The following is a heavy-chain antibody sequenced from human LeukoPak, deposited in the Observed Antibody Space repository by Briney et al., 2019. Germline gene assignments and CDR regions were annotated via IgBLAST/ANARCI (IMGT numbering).Heavy chain of an antibody. Sequence: GGSLRLSCVASGFSLSSYWMGWVRQAPGKGLEWVANIKQDGSEKYYVDSVKGRFTISRDNAKNSLYLQMNSLRAEDTAVYYCARDVSITMVRGAKDYWGQGTLVTVSS. J-gene: IGHJ4*02. D-gene: IGHD3-10*01. CDR3: ARDVSITMVRGAKDY. CDR2: IKQDGSEK. CDR1: GFSLSSYW. V-gene: IGHV3-7*01.